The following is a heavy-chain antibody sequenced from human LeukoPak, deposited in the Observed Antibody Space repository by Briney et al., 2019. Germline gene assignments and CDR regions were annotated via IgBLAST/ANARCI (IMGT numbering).Heavy chain of an antibody. D-gene: IGHD3-22*01. CDR3: ARVHYYHSSGYVDY. CDR2: IYTSGST. J-gene: IGHJ4*02. CDR1: GGSISSYY. V-gene: IGHV4-4*07. Sequence: SETLSLTCTVSGGSISSYYWSWIRQPAGKGLEWIGRIYTSGSTNYNPSLKSRVTMSVDTSKNQFSLKLSSVTAADTAVYYCARVHYYHSSGYVDYWGQKTLVTVSS.